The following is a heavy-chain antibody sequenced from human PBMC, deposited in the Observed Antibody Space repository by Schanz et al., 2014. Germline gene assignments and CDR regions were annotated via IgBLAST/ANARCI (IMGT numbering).Heavy chain of an antibody. V-gene: IGHV3-30*03. J-gene: IGHJ4*02. CDR3: ARGGPAYYFDD. Sequence: VQLVESGGGVVQPGRSLRLSCAASGFTFSTHAMHWVRQAPGKGLEWVALVSSDGNNDYYTDSVKGRFTISRDNSRDTVYLQMNSLRAEDTAVYYCARGGPAYYFDDWGQGTLVTVSS. CDR2: VSSDGNND. CDR1: GFTFSTHA.